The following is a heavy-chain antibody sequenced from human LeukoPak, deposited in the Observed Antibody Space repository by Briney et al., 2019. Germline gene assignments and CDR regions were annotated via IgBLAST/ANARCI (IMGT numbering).Heavy chain of an antibody. D-gene: IGHD1-1*01. CDR1: GFTFSSYA. CDR3: ARDHDWNDSTLWSYFDY. Sequence: GGSLRLSCAASGFTFSSYAMSWVRQAPGKGLEWVANIKQDGSEKYYVDSVKGRFTISRDNAKISLYLQMNSLRAEDTAVYYCARDHDWNDSTLWSYFDYWGQGTLVTVSS. V-gene: IGHV3-7*01. CDR2: IKQDGSEK. J-gene: IGHJ4*02.